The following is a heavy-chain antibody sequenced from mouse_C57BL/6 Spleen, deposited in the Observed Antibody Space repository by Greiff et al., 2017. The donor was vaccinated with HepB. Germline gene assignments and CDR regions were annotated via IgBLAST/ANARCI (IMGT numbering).Heavy chain of an antibody. V-gene: IGHV2-5*01. Sequence: VQVVESGPGLVQPSQSLSITCTVSGFSLTSYGVHWVRQSPGKGLEWLGVIWRGGSTDYNAAFMSRLSITKDNSKSQVFFKMNSLQADDTAIYYCAKRLTGTDYYAMDYWGQGTSVTVSS. CDR2: IWRGGST. CDR3: AKRLTGTDYYAMDY. CDR1: GFSLTSYG. D-gene: IGHD4-1*01. J-gene: IGHJ4*01.